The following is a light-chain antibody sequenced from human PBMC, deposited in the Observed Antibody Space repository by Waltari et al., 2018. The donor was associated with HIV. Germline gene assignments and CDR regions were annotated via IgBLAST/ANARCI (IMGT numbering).Light chain of an antibody. CDR1: NSDVGAYDY. V-gene: IGLV2-23*02. CDR2: DVN. J-gene: IGLJ1*01. CDR3: CSYAGSNFV. Sequence: QSALTQPASVSGSPGQSFTLSCTGPNSDVGAYDYVTWYQPHPGKATKLILYDVNRRPSGVSYRFSGSKSGNTASLTISGLQAEDEADYYCCSYAGSNFVFGSGTKVIVL.